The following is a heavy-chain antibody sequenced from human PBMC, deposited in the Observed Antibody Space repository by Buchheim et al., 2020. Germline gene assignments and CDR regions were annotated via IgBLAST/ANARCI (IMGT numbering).Heavy chain of an antibody. V-gene: IGHV4-4*02. CDR2: IYPSGST. Sequence: QVQLQESGPGLVTPSGTLSLTCGVSGGSISSSNWWSWLRQPPGKGLEWIGEIYPSGSTNYNPSLKSRVTISLDKSKNQFSLKLNSVTAADTAVYYCARGPSSSCYGCQDYWGQGTL. D-gene: IGHD3-22*01. J-gene: IGHJ4*02. CDR1: GGSISSSNW. CDR3: ARGPSSSCYGCQDY.